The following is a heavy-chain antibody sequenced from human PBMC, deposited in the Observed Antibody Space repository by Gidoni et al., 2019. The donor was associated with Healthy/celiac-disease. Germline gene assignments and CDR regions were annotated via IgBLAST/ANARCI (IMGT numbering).Heavy chain of an antibody. D-gene: IGHD4-17*01. J-gene: IGHJ6*02. CDR1: GGTHSSYA. V-gene: IGHV1-69*01. Sequence: QVQLVQSGAEVKKPGSSVKVYGKASGGTHSSYAISWVRQAPGQGREWMVGIIPIFGTANYAQKFQGRVTITADESTSTAYMGLSSLGSEDTAVYYCARDGALGVTTGDGMDVWGQGTTVTVSS. CDR3: ARDGALGVTTGDGMDV. CDR2: IIPIFGTA.